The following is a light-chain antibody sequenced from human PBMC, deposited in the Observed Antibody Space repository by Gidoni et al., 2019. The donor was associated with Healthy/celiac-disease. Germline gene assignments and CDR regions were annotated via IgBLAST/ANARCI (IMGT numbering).Light chain of an antibody. CDR2: GAS. CDR1: QSVSSSY. J-gene: IGKJ1*01. V-gene: IGKV3-20*01. CDR3: QQYGSSPWT. Sequence: ASQSVSSSYLAWYQQKPGQAPRLLIYGASSRATGIPDRFSGSGSGTDFTLTISRLEPEDFAVYYCQQYGSSPWTFGQGTKVEIK.